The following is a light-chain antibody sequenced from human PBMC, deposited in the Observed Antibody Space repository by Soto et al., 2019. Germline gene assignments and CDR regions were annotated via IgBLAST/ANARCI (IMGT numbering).Light chain of an antibody. Sequence: QSALTQPASVSGSPGQSITISCTISSTDFENYNLVSWYQHCPDKAPKIIIYEGTKRPSEISDRFSGSESDTTASLIISGLQPEDEADYYCSSYAGSSARVVFGGGTKLTVL. V-gene: IGLV2-23*01. CDR1: STDFENYNL. CDR2: EGT. J-gene: IGLJ2*01. CDR3: SSYAGSSARVV.